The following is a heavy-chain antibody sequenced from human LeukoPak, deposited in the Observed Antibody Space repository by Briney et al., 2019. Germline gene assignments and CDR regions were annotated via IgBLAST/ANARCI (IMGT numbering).Heavy chain of an antibody. D-gene: IGHD1-26*01. Sequence: SVKVSCKASGGTFSSYAISWVRQAPGQGLEWMGGIIPIFGTANYAQKFQGRVTITTDESMSTAYMELSSLRSEDTAVYYCARAGSKWELRGGFDYWGQGTLVTVSS. CDR3: ARAGSKWELRGGFDY. V-gene: IGHV1-69*05. J-gene: IGHJ4*02. CDR2: IIPIFGTA. CDR1: GGTFSSYA.